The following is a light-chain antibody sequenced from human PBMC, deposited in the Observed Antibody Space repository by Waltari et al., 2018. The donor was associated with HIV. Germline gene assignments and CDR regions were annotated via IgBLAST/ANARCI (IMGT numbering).Light chain of an antibody. Sequence: QSALTQPASVSGYPGPSLTIPCDPTDYEYVSWYQRHPGKAPKVIIYEVSNRPSGLSNRFSGSKSGNTATLTISGLQPEDEAEYFCTSYISSSSPVFGRGTKVTVL. CDR2: EVS. CDR3: TSYISSSSPV. J-gene: IGLJ2*01. V-gene: IGLV2-14*01. CDR1: DPTDYEY.